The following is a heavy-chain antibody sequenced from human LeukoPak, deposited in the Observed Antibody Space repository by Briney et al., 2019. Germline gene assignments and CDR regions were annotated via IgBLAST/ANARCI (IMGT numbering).Heavy chain of an antibody. CDR3: ARGGTTFEH. D-gene: IGHD1-1*01. CDR2: IKYDGNEK. V-gene: IGHV3-7*01. Sequence: GALRLSCAASGFTFSSHSMNWVRQAPGKGLEWVANIKYDGNEKYYVDSVKGRFTISRDNAKNSLYLQMNSLRAEDTAVYYCARGGTTFEHWGQGTLVTVSS. J-gene: IGHJ4*02. CDR1: GFTFSSHS.